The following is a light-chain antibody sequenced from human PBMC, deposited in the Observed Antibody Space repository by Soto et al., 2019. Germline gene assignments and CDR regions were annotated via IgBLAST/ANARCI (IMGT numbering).Light chain of an antibody. CDR2: DVN. CDR3: HSYSTSITTQV. V-gene: IGLV2-14*03. CDR1: SSDVGGYDY. J-gene: IGLJ2*01. Sequence: QSALTQPASVSGSPGQSITISCTGTSSDVGGYDYVSWYQQHPGKAPRLMIYDVNNRPSGVSNRFSGSKSGNTASLTISGLHSEDEADYYGHSYSTSITTQVFAGGNKLTV.